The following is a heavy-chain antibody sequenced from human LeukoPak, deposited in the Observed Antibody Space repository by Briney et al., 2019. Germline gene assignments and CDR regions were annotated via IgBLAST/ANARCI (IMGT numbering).Heavy chain of an antibody. J-gene: IGHJ4*02. V-gene: IGHV4-4*02. Sequence: SGTLSLTCAVSGGSISSSNWWSWVRQPPGKGLEWIGEIYHSGSTNYNPSLKSRVTISVDKSKNQFSLKLSSVTAADTAVYYCARESGTDYYDSSGNWGQGTLVTVSS. D-gene: IGHD3-22*01. CDR1: GGSISSSNW. CDR3: ARESGTDYYDSSGN. CDR2: IYHSGST.